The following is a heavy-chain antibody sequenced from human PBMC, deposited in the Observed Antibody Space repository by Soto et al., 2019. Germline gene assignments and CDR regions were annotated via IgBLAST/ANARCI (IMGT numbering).Heavy chain of an antibody. V-gene: IGHV1-8*01. D-gene: IGHD3-3*01. CDR1: GYTFTSYD. Sequence: ASVKVSCKASGYTFTSYDINWVRQATGQGLEWMGWMNPNSGNTGYAQKFQGRVTMTRNTSISTAYMELSSLRSEDTAVYYCARGRTGYYDFWSGSSGLDYWGQGTLV. CDR2: MNPNSGNT. CDR3: ARGRTGYYDFWSGSSGLDY. J-gene: IGHJ4*02.